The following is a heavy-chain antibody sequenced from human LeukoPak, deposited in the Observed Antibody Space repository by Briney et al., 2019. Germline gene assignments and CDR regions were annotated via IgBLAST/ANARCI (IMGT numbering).Heavy chain of an antibody. CDR3: ARDNDFFDY. V-gene: IGHV4-59*12. CDR1: GGSISGYY. Sequence: SETLSLTCSVSGGSISGYYWSWIRQPSGQGLEWIGYIYYSGSTHYNPSLKSRVTMSLDTSKNQFSLKLTSVTAADTAVYYCARDNDFFDYWGQGTLVTVSS. CDR2: IYYSGST. J-gene: IGHJ4*02.